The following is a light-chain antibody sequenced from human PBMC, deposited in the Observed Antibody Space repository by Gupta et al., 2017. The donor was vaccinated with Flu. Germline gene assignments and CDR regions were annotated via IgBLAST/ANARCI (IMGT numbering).Light chain of an antibody. Sequence: ITCSGDRLGDNFVSWYQQKPGQSPVLVIYQDSKRPSGIPERFSGSNSENTATLTVSGTQAVDEADFYCQTWDGTTGVFGGGTKLTVL. CDR3: QTWDGTTGV. V-gene: IGLV3-1*01. CDR1: RLGDNF. J-gene: IGLJ2*01. CDR2: QDS.